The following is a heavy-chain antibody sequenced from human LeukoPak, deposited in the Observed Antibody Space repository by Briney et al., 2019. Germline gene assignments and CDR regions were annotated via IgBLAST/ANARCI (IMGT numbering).Heavy chain of an antibody. CDR1: GFTFSSYS. CDR3: ARVRGYSCGYDY. D-gene: IGHD5-18*01. J-gene: IGHJ4*02. Sequence: PGGSLRLSCAASGFTFSSYSMNWVRQAPGKRLEWVSSISSSSSYIYYADSVKGRFTISRDNAKNSLYLQMNSLRAEDTAVYYCARVRGYSCGYDYWGQGTLVTVSS. V-gene: IGHV3-21*01. CDR2: ISSSSSYI.